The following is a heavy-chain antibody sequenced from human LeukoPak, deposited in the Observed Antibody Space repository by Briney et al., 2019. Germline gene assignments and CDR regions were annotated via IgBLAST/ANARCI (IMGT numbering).Heavy chain of an antibody. CDR1: GGSISGTNW. J-gene: IGHJ4*02. V-gene: IGHV4-4*02. D-gene: IGHD2-8*01. CDR3: SRENGAFSPFGY. CDR2: ISLAGQT. Sequence: PSGTLSLTCGVSGGSISGTNWWSWVRQPPGQGLEWIGEISLAGQTNYNPSLNGRVTLALDTSKNHLSLSLTSVTAADTAVYYCSRENGAFSPFGYWGQGTLVTVPS.